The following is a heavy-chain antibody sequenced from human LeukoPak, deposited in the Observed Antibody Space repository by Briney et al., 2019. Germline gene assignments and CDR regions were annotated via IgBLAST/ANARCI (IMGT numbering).Heavy chain of an antibody. J-gene: IGHJ4*02. CDR3: AKDRGGYFDY. CDR1: GFTFSSYG. V-gene: IGHV3-30*18. CDR2: ISYDGSNK. Sequence: GGSLTLSCAASGFTFSSYGMHWVRQAPGKGLEWVAVISYDGSNKYYADSVKGRFTISRDNSKNTLYLQMNSLRAEDTAVYYCAKDRGGYFDYWGQGTLVTVSS. D-gene: IGHD2-15*01.